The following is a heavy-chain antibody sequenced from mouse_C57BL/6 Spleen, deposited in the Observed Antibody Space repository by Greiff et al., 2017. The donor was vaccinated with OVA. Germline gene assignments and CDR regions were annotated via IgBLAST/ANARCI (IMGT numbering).Heavy chain of an antibody. CDR3: ARIYGYDYWYFDV. J-gene: IGHJ1*03. V-gene: IGHV2-9-1*01. CDR1: GFSLTSYA. D-gene: IGHD2-2*01. CDR2: IWTGGGT. Sequence: VKLMESGPGLVAPSQSLSITCTVSGFSLTSYAISWVRQPPGKGLEWLGVIWTGGGTNYNSALKSRLSISKDNSKSQVFLKMNSLQTEDTARYYCARIYGYDYWYFDVWGTGTTVTVSS.